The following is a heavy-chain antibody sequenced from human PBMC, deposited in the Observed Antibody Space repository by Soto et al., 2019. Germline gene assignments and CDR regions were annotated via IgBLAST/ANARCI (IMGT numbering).Heavy chain of an antibody. J-gene: IGHJ4*02. CDR2: IGGSGGSI. CDR3: ARDLAWAFDS. CDR1: GFTFS. D-gene: IGHD1-26*01. Sequence: PGGSLRLSCAASGFTFSMNWVRQAPGKGLEWLSYIGGSGGSISYADSVKGRFTISRDNGKNTLYLQMSSLRDEDTAVYYCARDLAWAFDSWGQGALVTVSS. V-gene: IGHV3-48*02.